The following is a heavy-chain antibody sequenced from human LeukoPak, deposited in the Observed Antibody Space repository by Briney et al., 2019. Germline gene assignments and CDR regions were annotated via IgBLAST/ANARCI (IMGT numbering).Heavy chain of an antibody. D-gene: IGHD1-1*01. J-gene: IGHJ4*02. CDR2: ISSSGSTI. V-gene: IGHV3-11*04. CDR1: GFTFSDYY. CDR3: ARDLERPGGTTRTRGIDY. Sequence: GGPLRLSCAASGFTFSDYYMSWIRQAPGKGLEWVSYISSSGSTIYYADSVKGRFTISRDNAKNSLYLQMNSLRAEDTAVYYCARDLERPGGTTRTRGIDYWGQGTLVTVSS.